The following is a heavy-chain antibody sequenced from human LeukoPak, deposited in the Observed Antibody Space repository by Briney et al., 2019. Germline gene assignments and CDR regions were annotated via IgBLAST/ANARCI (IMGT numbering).Heavy chain of an antibody. CDR3: ARASYNWKAVGWDYYYYYGMDV. Sequence: GGSLRLSCAASGFTFSSYSMNWVRQAPGKGLEWVSSISSSSSYIYYADSVKGRFTISRDNAKNSLYLQMNSLRAEDTAVYYCARASYNWKAVGWDYYYYYGMDVWGQGTTVTVSS. V-gene: IGHV3-21*01. CDR1: GFTFSSYS. J-gene: IGHJ6*02. CDR2: ISSSSSYI. D-gene: IGHD1-20*01.